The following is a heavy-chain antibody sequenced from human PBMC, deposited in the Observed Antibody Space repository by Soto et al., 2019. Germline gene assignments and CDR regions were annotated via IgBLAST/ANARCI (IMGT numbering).Heavy chain of an antibody. V-gene: IGHV3-53*01. CDR2: IYSGGTT. CDR1: GFTVSSTNY. Sequence: EVQLVESGGGLIQPGGSLRLSCVVSGFTVSSTNYMSWVRQAPGKGLEWVSVIYSGGTTYYADSVKGRFTIARDNSKNTLYLQMNSLRAEVTALYYCHGYGYWGQGTLVTVSS. CDR3: HGYGY. J-gene: IGHJ4*02. D-gene: IGHD5-12*01.